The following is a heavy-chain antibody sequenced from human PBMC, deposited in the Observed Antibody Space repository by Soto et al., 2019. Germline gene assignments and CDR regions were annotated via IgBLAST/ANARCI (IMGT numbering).Heavy chain of an antibody. Sequence: GESLKISCKGSGYSFTNYWIVWGRQMPGKGVEGMGIIYPTDSDTRYSPSFQGQVTISADKSITTAYLQWSSLKASDTAMYYCARLAYSSVFRDDVGSYYAMDVWGQGTTVPLSS. J-gene: IGHJ6*02. CDR3: ARLAYSSVFRDDVGSYYAMDV. V-gene: IGHV5-51*01. CDR2: IYPTDSDT. D-gene: IGHD6-19*01. CDR1: GYSFTNYW.